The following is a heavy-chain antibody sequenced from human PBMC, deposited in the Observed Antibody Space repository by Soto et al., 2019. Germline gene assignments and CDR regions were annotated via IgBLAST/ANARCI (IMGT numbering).Heavy chain of an antibody. CDR2: IYHSGST. D-gene: IGHD3-22*01. Sequence: SETLSLTCAVSGGSISSSNWWSWVRQPPGKGLEWIGEIYHSGSTNYNPSLKSRVTISVDKSKNQFSLKLSSVTAADTAVYYCARSPYYYDSSGYLDYWGQGTLVTVSS. CDR1: GGSISSSNW. CDR3: ARSPYYYDSSGYLDY. J-gene: IGHJ4*02. V-gene: IGHV4-4*02.